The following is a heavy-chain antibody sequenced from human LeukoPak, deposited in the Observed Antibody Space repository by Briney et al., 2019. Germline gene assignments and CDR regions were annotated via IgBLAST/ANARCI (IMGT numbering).Heavy chain of an antibody. Sequence: GGSLRLSCAASGFTFSNYYMSWIRQAPGKGLEWVSCISNSGTTTYYADSVKGRFTVSRDNAKNSTYLQMNSLGVDETAVYYCVRDRALAHFDHWGQGALVTVSS. D-gene: IGHD1-1*01. CDR1: GFTFSNYY. CDR3: VRDRALAHFDH. CDR2: ISNSGTTT. J-gene: IGHJ4*02. V-gene: IGHV3-11*04.